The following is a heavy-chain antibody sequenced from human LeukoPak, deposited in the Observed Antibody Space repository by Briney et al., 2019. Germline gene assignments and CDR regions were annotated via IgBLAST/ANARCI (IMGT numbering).Heavy chain of an antibody. V-gene: IGHV3-30*18. CDR2: ISYDGSNK. CDR3: AKALGFTVIDY. D-gene: IGHD4-11*01. Sequence: PGGSLRLSCAASGFTFSNSGMYWVRQALGKGLEWVAVISYDGSNKYCVDSVKGRFTISRDNSKNTLYLQMNSLRAADTAVYYCAKALGFTVIDYWGQGTLVTVSS. CDR1: GFTFSNSG. J-gene: IGHJ4*02.